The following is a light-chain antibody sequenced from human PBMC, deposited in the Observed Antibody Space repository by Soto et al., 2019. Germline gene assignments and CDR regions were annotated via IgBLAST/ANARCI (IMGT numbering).Light chain of an antibody. Sequence: QSGLTQQPSVSGAPGQRVTISCTGSSSNIGAGHDVHWYQHLPRTAPKLLIYGNGNRPSGVPDRFSGSKSGTSDSLAITGLQAEDEADYYCQSYDSNLSGSEVFGTGTKVTVL. CDR2: GNG. V-gene: IGLV1-40*01. J-gene: IGLJ1*01. CDR3: QSYDSNLSGSEV. CDR1: SSNIGAGHD.